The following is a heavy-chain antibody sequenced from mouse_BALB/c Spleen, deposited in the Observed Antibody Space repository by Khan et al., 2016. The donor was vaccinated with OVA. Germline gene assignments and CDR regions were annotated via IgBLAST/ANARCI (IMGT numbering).Heavy chain of an antibody. Sequence: VQLKESGAELAKPGASVKMSCKASGYTFTTYWMHWVKQRPGQGLEWIGYINPTSGYTDYNEKFKDKATLSADKSSSTAYMQLSSLTSEDSAVYYGTRDRIDYGGQGTTLTVSS. CDR1: GYTFTTYW. V-gene: IGHV1-7*01. J-gene: IGHJ2*01. CDR2: INPTSGYT. CDR3: TRDRIDY.